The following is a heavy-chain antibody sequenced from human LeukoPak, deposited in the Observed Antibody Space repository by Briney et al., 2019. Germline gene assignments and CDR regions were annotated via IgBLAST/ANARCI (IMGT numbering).Heavy chain of an antibody. CDR3: AVCIAAAGIEYY. D-gene: IGHD6-13*01. J-gene: IGHJ4*02. V-gene: IGHV3-30-3*01. CDR1: GFTFSSYA. Sequence: PGGSLRLSCAASGFTFSSYAMHWVRQAPGKGLEWVAVISYDGSNKYYADSVKGRFTISRDNAKNSLYLQMNSLRAEDTAVYYCAVCIAAAGIEYYWGQGTLVTVSS. CDR2: ISYDGSNK.